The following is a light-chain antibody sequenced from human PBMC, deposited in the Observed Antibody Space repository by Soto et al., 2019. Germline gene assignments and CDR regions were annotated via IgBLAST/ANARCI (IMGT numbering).Light chain of an antibody. V-gene: IGKV1D-12*01. CDR3: QQANSFPFT. CDR1: QGIGSW. J-gene: IGKJ3*01. CDR2: LAS. Sequence: DIQMTQSPSSVSASVGDRLTITCRASQGIGSWLAWYQQKPGKAPKLLIYLASNLQSGVPSRFSGSGSGTDFTLTINSLQPEDVATYYCQQANSFPFTFGPGTKVEIK.